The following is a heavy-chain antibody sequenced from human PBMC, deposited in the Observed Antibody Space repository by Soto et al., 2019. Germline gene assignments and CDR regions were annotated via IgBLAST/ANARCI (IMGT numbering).Heavy chain of an antibody. CDR1: GGSISSYY. V-gene: IGHV4-59*01. D-gene: IGHD5-12*01. CDR3: ARRHLSGYYFDY. CDR2: IYYSGST. J-gene: IGHJ4*02. Sequence: PSETLSLTCTVSGGSISSYYWSWIRQPPGKGLEWIGYIYYSGSTNYNPSLKSRVTISVDTSKNQFSLKLSSVTVADTAVYYCARRHLSGYYFDYWGQGTLVTVSS.